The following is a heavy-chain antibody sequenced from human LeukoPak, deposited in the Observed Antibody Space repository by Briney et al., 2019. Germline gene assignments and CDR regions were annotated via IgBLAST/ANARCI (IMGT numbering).Heavy chain of an antibody. V-gene: IGHV3-30*18. CDR2: ISYDGSNK. CDR1: GFTFSSYG. Sequence: QAGGPLRLSCAASGFTFSSYGMHWVRQAPGKGLEWVAVISYDGSNKYYADSVKGRFTISRDNSKNTLYLQMNSLRAEDTAVYYCAKGIGEGIAAAEDYWGQGTLVTVSS. D-gene: IGHD6-13*01. CDR3: AKGIGEGIAAAEDY. J-gene: IGHJ4*02.